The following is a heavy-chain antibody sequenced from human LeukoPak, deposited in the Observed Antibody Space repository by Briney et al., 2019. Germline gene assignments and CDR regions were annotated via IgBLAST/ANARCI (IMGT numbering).Heavy chain of an antibody. Sequence: SCKASGYTFTSYAMHWVRQAPGKGLEWVAVISYDGSNKYYADSVKGRFTISRDNSKNTLYPQMDSLRAEDTAVYYCAREVFGRGRVAIPFDYWGQGTLVTVSS. D-gene: IGHD2-2*01. CDR2: ISYDGSNK. J-gene: IGHJ4*02. CDR1: GYTFTSYA. V-gene: IGHV3-30-3*01. CDR3: AREVFGRGRVAIPFDY.